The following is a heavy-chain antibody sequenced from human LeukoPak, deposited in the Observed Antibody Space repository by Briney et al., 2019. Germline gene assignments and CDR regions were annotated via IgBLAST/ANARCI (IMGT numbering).Heavy chain of an antibody. V-gene: IGHV5-51*01. CDR1: GYSFTSYW. CDR2: IYPGDSDT. CDR3: ATKSPTDYYDSSGYYRI. Sequence: GESLKISCKGSGYSFTSYWIGWVRPMHGKGLEWMGIIYPGDSDTRYSPSFQGQVTISADKSISTAYLQWSSLKASDTAMYYCATKSPTDYYDSSGYYRIWGQGTMVTVSS. J-gene: IGHJ3*02. D-gene: IGHD3-22*01.